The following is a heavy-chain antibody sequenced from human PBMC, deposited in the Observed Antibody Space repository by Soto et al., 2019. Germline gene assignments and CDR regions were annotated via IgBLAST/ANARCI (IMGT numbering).Heavy chain of an antibody. CDR3: ARHSGIAVAGTVVGSFDY. J-gene: IGHJ4*02. Sequence: SETLCLTCTVSGGSIGSSSYYWGWIRQPPGKGLEWIGSIYYSGSTYYNPSLKSRVTISVDTSKNQFSLKLSSVTAADTAVYYCARHSGIAVAGTVVGSFDYWGQGTLVTVSS. D-gene: IGHD6-19*01. CDR2: IYYSGST. V-gene: IGHV4-39*01. CDR1: GGSIGSSSYY.